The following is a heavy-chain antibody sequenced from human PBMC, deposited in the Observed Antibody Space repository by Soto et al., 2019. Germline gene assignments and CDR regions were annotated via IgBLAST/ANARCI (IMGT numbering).Heavy chain of an antibody. D-gene: IGHD3-16*01. V-gene: IGHV1-18*01. J-gene: IGHJ6*02. CDR2: ISPYNDYT. CDR1: GYTFIWYG. Sequence: QVQLAQSANEVKKPGASVRVSCKAAGYTFIWYGIAWVRQAPGQGLEWMGWISPYNDYTVYAQKFQGRVSMTADTSTRTVYMNLRGLKSDDTAVYYCARGGYYDNSWGKLSHYGLDVWGQGTSVSVSS. CDR3: ARGGYYDNSWGKLSHYGLDV.